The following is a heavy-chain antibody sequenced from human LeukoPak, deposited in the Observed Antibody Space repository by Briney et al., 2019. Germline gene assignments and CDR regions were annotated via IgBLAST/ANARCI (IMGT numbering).Heavy chain of an antibody. D-gene: IGHD4-11*01. J-gene: IGHJ6*03. CDR2: ISAYNGNT. CDR3: ARDRPTVTWEAQLDYYYMDV. CDR1: GYTFTSYG. V-gene: IGHV1-18*01. Sequence: ASVKVSRKASGYTFTSYGISWVRQAPGQGLEWMGWISAYNGNTNYAQKLQGRVTMTTDTSTSTAYMELRSLRSDDTAVYYCARDRPTVTWEAQLDYYYMDVXXXXXTVTVSS.